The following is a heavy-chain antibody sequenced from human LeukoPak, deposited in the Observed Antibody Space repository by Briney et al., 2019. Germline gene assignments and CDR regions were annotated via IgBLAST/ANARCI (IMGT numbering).Heavy chain of an antibody. CDR3: ARDNDSRDPAHFDY. CDR1: GGTFTNYA. CDR2: IIPIFGTA. V-gene: IGHV1-69*06. J-gene: IGHJ4*02. Sequence: SVRVSSKASGGTFTNYAISWVRQAPGQGLEWMGRIIPIFGTANYAQKFRGRVTITADKSTRTAYMELSSLRSEDTAVYYCARDNDSRDPAHFDYWGQGTLVTVSS. D-gene: IGHD3-16*01.